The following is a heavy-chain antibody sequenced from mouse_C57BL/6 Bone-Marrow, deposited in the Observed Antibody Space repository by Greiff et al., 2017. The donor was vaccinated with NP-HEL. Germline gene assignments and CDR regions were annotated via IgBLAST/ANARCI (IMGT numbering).Heavy chain of an antibody. CDR1: GFTFSSYA. Sequence: EVNVVESGEGLVKPGGSLKLSCAASGFTFSSYAMSWVRQTPEKRLEWVAYISSGGDYIYYADTVKGRFTISRDNARNTLYLQMSSLKSEDTAMYYCTRNWDDWFAYWGQGTLVTVSA. V-gene: IGHV5-9-1*02. D-gene: IGHD4-1*01. CDR3: TRNWDDWFAY. CDR2: ISSGGDYI. J-gene: IGHJ3*01.